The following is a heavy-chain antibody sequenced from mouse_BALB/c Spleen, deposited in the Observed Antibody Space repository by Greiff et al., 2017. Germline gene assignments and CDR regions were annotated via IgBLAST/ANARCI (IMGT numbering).Heavy chain of an antibody. CDR2: IYPGSGST. D-gene: IGHD2-4*01. V-gene: IGHV1S22*01. Sequence: LQQPGSELVRPGASVKLSCKASGYTFTSYWMHWVKQRPGQGLEWIGNIYPGSGSTNYDEKFKSKATLTVDTSSSTAYMQLSSLTSEDSAVYYCTRERGLRRDYYAMDYWGQGTSVTVSS. CDR3: TRERGLRRDYYAMDY. CDR1: GYTFTSYW. J-gene: IGHJ4*01.